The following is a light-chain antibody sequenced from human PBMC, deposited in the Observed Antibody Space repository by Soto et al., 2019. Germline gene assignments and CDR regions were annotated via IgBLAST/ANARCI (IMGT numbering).Light chain of an antibody. CDR1: SSDVGGYNY. V-gene: IGLV2-8*01. CDR2: EVT. CDR3: SSYAGREVV. J-gene: IGLJ2*01. Sequence: QSALTQPPSASGSPGQSVTISCTGTSSDVGGYNYVSWYQQHPGKAPKVMVYEVTKRPSGVPDRFSGSKSGTTASLTVSGVQAEDEDDYYCSSYAGREVVFGGGTKLTVL.